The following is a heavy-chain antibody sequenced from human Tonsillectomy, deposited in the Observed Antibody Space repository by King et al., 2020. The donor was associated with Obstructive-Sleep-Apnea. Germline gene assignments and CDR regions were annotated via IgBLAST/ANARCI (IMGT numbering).Heavy chain of an antibody. D-gene: IGHD3-22*01. CDR2: IIPIFGTA. CDR1: GGTFSNYA. J-gene: IGHJ4*02. Sequence: QLVQSGAEVKKPGSSVKVSCKASGGTFSNYAISWVRQAPGQGLEWMGGIIPIFGTANYAQKFQGRVTITADESTSTGYMELSSLRSEDTAVYYCASGYCYESSGYWGPFDYWGQGTLVTVSS. CDR3: ASGYCYESSGYWGPFDY. V-gene: IGHV1-69*01.